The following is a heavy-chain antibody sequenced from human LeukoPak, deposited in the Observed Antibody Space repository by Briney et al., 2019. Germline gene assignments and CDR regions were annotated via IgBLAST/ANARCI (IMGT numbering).Heavy chain of an antibody. V-gene: IGHV1-18*01. CDR3: ASGGSLRFDY. CDR2: ISDYNGNT. CDR1: GYPFTSYG. Sequence: GESLTISCKASGYPFTSYGISWVRQAPGQGLGWMGWISDYNGNTNSAQKLQGRVTMATDTSTSTAYMELRSLRSDDTAVYYCASGGSLRFDYWGQGTLVTVSS. J-gene: IGHJ4*02. D-gene: IGHD1-26*01.